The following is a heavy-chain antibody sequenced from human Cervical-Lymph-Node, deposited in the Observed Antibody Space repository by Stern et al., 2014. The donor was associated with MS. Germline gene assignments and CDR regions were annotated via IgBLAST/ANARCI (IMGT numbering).Heavy chain of an antibody. Sequence: VQLGDSGPGLVKPSETLSLTCTVSGGSISSYYWSWIRQPPGKGLEWIGYIYYSGSTNYNPSLKSRVTISGDTSKNQFSLKLSSVTAADTAVYYCARDGESMSGWYGTSYYGMDVWGQGTTVTVSS. D-gene: IGHD6-19*01. CDR3: ARDGESMSGWYGTSYYGMDV. CDR2: IYYSGST. V-gene: IGHV4-59*01. J-gene: IGHJ6*02. CDR1: GGSISSYY.